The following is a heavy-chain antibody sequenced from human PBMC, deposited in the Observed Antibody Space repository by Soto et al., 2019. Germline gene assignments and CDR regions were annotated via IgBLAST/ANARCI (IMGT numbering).Heavy chain of an antibody. Sequence: PSETLSLTXAVSGASINSYYWNWIRQSPGGGLESIGYAYHNGFTSYDPSLKSRVTISVDMSKNQFYLNLISVTAADTAVYYCARMSPPKCTSGSTCISGGVWIDHWGQGTLVTVSS. CDR3: ARMSPPKCTSGSTCISGGVWIDH. D-gene: IGHD3-10*01. CDR1: GASINSYY. CDR2: AYHNGFT. J-gene: IGHJ4*02. V-gene: IGHV4-59*01.